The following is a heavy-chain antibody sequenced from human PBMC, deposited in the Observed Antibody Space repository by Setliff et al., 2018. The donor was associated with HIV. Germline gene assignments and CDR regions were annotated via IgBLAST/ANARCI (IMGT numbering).Heavy chain of an antibody. J-gene: IGHJ4*02. CDR1: GGSISTYF. D-gene: IGHD1-1*01. V-gene: IGHV4-59*01. CDR3: ARNSQKGIQPLLLAS. Sequence: SETLSLTCTVSGGSISTYFWSWVRQTPGKGLEWIGYIYYTGSTSYNPSFRSRVTISVDTSKNQFSLRLYSVTAADTAVYDWARNSQKGIQPLLLASWGPGTLVTVYS. CDR2: IYYTGST.